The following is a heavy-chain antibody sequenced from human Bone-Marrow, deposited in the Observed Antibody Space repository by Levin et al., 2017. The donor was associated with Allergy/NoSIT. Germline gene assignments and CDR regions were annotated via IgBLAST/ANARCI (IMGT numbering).Heavy chain of an antibody. CDR1: GNMFSGYS. CDR3: ARDRRGKTVTTPYYYFDY. D-gene: IGHD4-17*01. J-gene: IGHJ4*01. Sequence: GGSLRLSCAASGNMFSGYSMSWVRQAPGKGLEWVSSITSKSNYISYADSVKGRFTISRDNAKNSLYLQLNNLRVEDPAIYYCARDRRGKTVTTPYYYFDYWGQGTLVTVSS. V-gene: IGHV3-21*01. CDR2: ITSKSNYI.